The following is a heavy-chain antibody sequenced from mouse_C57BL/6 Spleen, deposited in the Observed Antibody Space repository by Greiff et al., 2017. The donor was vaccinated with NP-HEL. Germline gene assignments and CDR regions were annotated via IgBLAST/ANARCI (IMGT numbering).Heavy chain of an antibody. J-gene: IGHJ2*01. CDR2: ISDGGSYT. CDR1: GFTFSSYA. Sequence: EVQLVESGGGLVKPGGSLKLSCAASGFTFSSYAMSWVRQTPEKRLEWVATISDGGSYTYYPDNVKGRFTISRDNAKNNLYLQMSHLKSEDTAMYYCARDRGYYGTLFDYWGQGTTLTVSS. CDR3: ARDRGYYGTLFDY. V-gene: IGHV5-4*01. D-gene: IGHD1-1*01.